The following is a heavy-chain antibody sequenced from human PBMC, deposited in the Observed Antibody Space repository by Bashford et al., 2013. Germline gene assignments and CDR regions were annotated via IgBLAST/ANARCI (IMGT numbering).Heavy chain of an antibody. J-gene: IGHJ4*02. D-gene: IGHD4-11*01. Sequence: SETLSLTCTVSGGSISSASHYWSWIRQPAGKGLEWIGRIYSSGSNDYNPSFKSRLTLSVDTSKNQLSLNLRSVTAADTAVYYCATGSNYLDYWGQGILVTVSS. CDR1: GGSISSASHY. CDR3: ATGSNYLDY. CDR2: IYSSGSN. V-gene: IGHV4-61*02.